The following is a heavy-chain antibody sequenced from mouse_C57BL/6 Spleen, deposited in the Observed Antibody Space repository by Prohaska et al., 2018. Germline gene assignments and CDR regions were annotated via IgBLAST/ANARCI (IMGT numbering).Heavy chain of an antibody. Sequence: EVKLEESGGGLVQPGGSMKLSCVASGFTFSNYRMNWVRQSPEKGLEWVAQIKLKSDNYAIHYAESLKGRFTISRDDSKSSVYLQMNNLRAEDTGIYYCTKSYDYDGGGFDSWGQGTTLTVSS. CDR3: TKSYDYDGGGFDS. CDR1: GFTFSNYR. J-gene: IGHJ2*01. CDR2: IKLKSDNYAI. V-gene: IGHV6-3*01. D-gene: IGHD2-4*01.